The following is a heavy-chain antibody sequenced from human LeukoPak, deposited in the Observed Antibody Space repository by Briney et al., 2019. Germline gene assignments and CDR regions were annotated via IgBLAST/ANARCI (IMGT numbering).Heavy chain of an antibody. Sequence: SGSTNYNPSLKSRVTISVDTSKNQLSLKLSSVTAADTAVYYCASVEMATIARYYYYYGMDVWGQGTTVTVSS. CDR2: SGST. CDR3: ASVEMATIARYYYYYGMDV. V-gene: IGHV4-34*01. D-gene: IGHD5-24*01. J-gene: IGHJ6*02.